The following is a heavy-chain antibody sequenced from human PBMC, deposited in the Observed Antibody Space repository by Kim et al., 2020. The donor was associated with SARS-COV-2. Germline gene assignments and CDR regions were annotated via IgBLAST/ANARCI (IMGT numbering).Heavy chain of an antibody. J-gene: IGHJ3*02. V-gene: IGHV3-23*01. CDR3: AKDSRPISGITMVRGVIIRGAFDI. CDR1: GFTFSSYA. D-gene: IGHD3-10*01. Sequence: GGSLRLSCAASGFTFSSYAMSWVRQAPGKGLEWVSAISGSGGSTYYADSVKGRFTISRDNSKNTLYLQMNSLRAEDTAVYYCAKDSRPISGITMVRGVIIRGAFDIWGQGTMVTVSS. CDR2: ISGSGGST.